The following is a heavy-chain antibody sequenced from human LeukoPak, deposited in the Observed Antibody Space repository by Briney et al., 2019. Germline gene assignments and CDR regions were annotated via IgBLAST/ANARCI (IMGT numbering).Heavy chain of an antibody. J-gene: IGHJ4*02. CDR1: GFTFSSYW. V-gene: IGHV3-74*01. D-gene: IGHD3-10*01. CDR2: INSDGSST. Sequence: GGSLRLSCAASGFTFSSYWMHWVRQAPGKGLVWVSRINSDGSSTSYADSVKGRFTISRDNAKNTLCLQMNSLRAEDTAVYYCTYGSGSYFGYWGQGTLVTVSS. CDR3: TYGSGSYFGY.